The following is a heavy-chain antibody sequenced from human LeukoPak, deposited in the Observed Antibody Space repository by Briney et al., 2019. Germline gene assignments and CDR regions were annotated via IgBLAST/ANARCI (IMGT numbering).Heavy chain of an antibody. CDR2: ISGSGGST. CDR1: GFTFSSYA. J-gene: IGHJ4*02. V-gene: IGHV3-23*01. Sequence: PRRSLSLSCAASGFTFSSYAMRWVRQPPGKVLEWVSSISGSGGSTYYADSVKGRFTISRDNSKNTLYLQMNRLRAEDTDVYYCAKDSRVTMVRGVPFDYWGQGTLVTVSS. CDR3: AKDSRVTMVRGVPFDY. D-gene: IGHD3-10*01.